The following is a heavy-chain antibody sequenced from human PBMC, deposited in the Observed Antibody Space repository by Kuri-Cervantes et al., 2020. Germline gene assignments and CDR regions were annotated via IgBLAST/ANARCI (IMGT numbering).Heavy chain of an antibody. CDR3: ARHLPREYCSSTRCYPPNWFDP. CDR1: GFTFSSYG. Sequence: GESLKISCAASGFTFSSYGMHWVRQAPGKGLEWVAVISYDGSNKYYADSVKGRFTISRDNSKNTLYLQMNSLRAEDTAVYYCARHLPREYCSSTRCYPPNWFDPWGQGTLVTVSS. CDR2: ISYDGSNK. V-gene: IGHV3-30*03. D-gene: IGHD2-2*01. J-gene: IGHJ5*02.